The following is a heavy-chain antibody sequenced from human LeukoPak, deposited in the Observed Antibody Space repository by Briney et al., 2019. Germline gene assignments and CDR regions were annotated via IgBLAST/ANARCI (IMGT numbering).Heavy chain of an antibody. CDR3: ARHRTILSSWSY. J-gene: IGHJ4*02. V-gene: IGHV3-48*04. D-gene: IGHD6-13*01. CDR1: GFTFSSYS. CDR2: ISGSSSII. Sequence: GGSLRLSCEASGFTFSSYSMNWVRQAPGKGLEWVSFISGSSSIIHYADSVKGRFTISRDNAKNSLYLQMNSLRAEDTAVYYCARHRTILSSWSYWGQGTLVTVSS.